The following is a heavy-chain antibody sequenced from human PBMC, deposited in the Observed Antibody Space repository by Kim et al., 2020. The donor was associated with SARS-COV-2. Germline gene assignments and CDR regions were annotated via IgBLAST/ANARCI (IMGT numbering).Heavy chain of an antibody. V-gene: IGHV3-15*01. J-gene: IGHJ4*02. CDR2: IKTKTDGGTT. CDR3: TGPLDY. CDR1: GFTFTNTW. Sequence: GGSLRLSCAASGFTFTNTWLTWVRQAPGKGLEWVGRIKTKTDGGTTDYAAPVKGRFTISSDDSNNTLYLQMNSLKTEDTAVYYCTGPLDYWGQGTLVTVS.